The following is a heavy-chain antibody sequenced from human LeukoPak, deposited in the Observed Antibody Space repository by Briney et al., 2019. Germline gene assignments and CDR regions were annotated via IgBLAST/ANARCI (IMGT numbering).Heavy chain of an antibody. Sequence: KASETLSLTCAVYGGSFSDYYWSWIRQPPGKGLEWIGRIYVSGSTTYNPSLNSRVTMSLDTSKNQFSLKLRSVTAADTAVYYCARDSGTTGEVKFDPWGQGTLVTVSS. CDR3: ARDSGTTGEVKFDP. CDR1: GGSFSDYY. CDR2: IYVSGST. J-gene: IGHJ5*02. D-gene: IGHD3-10*01. V-gene: IGHV4-4*07.